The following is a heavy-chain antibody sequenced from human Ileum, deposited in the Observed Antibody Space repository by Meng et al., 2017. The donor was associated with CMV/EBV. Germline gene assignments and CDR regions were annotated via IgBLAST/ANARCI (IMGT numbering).Heavy chain of an antibody. CDR2: VYSTGST. J-gene: IGHJ4*02. V-gene: IGHV4-59*01. Sequence: VQCKGADQGRGKPAGTLSLTCRVSGGSISSYYWSWIRQAPGKGLEWIGYVYSTGSTNYSPSLRSRVTISVDTSRNQFSLRLSSVTAADTAVYYCARTGRFGSYYFDYWGQGTLVTVSS. D-gene: IGHD3-10*01. CDR1: GGSISSYY. CDR3: ARTGRFGSYYFDY.